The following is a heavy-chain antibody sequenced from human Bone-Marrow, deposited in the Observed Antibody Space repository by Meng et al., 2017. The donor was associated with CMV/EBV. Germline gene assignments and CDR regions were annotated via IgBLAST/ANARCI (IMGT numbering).Heavy chain of an antibody. CDR1: GFAFRSYW. Sequence: CAASGFAFRSYWMHWVRQAPGKGLVWVSRINNDGNTTIYADSVKGRFTISRDNARNTLYLQMNSLRAEDTAVYYCVRPRYTGNEHTYWGQGTLVTVSS. J-gene: IGHJ4*02. V-gene: IGHV3-74*01. CDR3: VRPRYTGNEHTY. D-gene: IGHD5-12*01. CDR2: INNDGNTT.